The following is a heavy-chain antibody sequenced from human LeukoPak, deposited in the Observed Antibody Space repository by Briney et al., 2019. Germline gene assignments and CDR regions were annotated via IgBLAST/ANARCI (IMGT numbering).Heavy chain of an antibody. CDR2: TYYRSKWYN. CDR3: ARDQIEMATIIDYYYGMDV. CDR1: GDSVSSNSAA. Sequence: SQTLSLTCAISGDSVSSNSAAWNWIRQSPSRGLEWLGRTYYRSKWYNDYAVSVKSRITINPDTSKNQFSLQLNSVTPEDTAVYYFARDQIEMATIIDYYYGMDVWGQGTTVTVS. D-gene: IGHD5-24*01. J-gene: IGHJ6*02. V-gene: IGHV6-1*01.